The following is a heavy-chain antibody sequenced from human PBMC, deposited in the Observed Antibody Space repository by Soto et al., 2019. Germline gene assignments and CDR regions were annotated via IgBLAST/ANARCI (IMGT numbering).Heavy chain of an antibody. CDR1: GDSITSGVHY. CDR3: ASDLWGYCGTDCYAMDA. D-gene: IGHD2-21*02. CDR2: IYYSGTT. V-gene: IGHV4-31*03. Sequence: PSETLSLTCTVSGDSITSGVHYWSWIRQLPGKGLEWLGYIYYSGTTYYYPSLESRLTISLATSKNEFSLRLSSVTDADTAVYYCASDLWGYCGTDCYAMDAWGQGTAVTVSS. J-gene: IGHJ6*02.